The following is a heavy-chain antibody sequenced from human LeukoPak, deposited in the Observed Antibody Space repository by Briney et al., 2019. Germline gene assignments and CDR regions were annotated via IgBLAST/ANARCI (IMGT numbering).Heavy chain of an antibody. CDR1: GFIFSSNH. Sequence: PGGSLRLSCAASGFIFSSNHMNWVRQTPGKGLEWVSIIYINAGTTHYADSVKGRFIISRDNSENTVYLQMNNLRADDSAVYYCARDGSNFYFDYWGQGALVTVSS. J-gene: IGHJ4*02. D-gene: IGHD5-24*01. CDR3: ARDGSNFYFDY. CDR2: IYINAGTT. V-gene: IGHV3-66*01.